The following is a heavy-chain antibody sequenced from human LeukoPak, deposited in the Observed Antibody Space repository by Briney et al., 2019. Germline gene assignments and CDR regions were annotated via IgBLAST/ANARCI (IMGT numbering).Heavy chain of an antibody. CDR1: GFTFSSYS. CDR3: ARVRTPDY. Sequence: PGGSLRLSCAASGFTFSSYSMNWVRQAPGKGLEWVSYISSSSTIYYADSVKGRFTISRDNAKNSLYLQMNSLRDEDTAVYYCARVRTPDYWGQGTLVTVSS. J-gene: IGHJ4*02. V-gene: IGHV3-48*02. CDR2: ISSSSTI.